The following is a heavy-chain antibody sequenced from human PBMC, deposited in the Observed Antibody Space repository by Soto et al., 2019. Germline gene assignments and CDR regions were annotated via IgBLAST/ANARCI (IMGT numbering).Heavy chain of an antibody. CDR1: GFSFGSYA. CDR3: ARWSYLDY. Sequence: GGSLRLSCAASGFSFGSYALSWVRQAPGKGLEWASTISGSDGKTFYADSVKGRFSISRDTSQSTLYLQMNSLRADDTAMYYCARWSYLDYWGQGTRVTLS. J-gene: IGHJ4*02. D-gene: IGHD3-3*01. CDR2: ISGSDGKT. V-gene: IGHV3-23*01.